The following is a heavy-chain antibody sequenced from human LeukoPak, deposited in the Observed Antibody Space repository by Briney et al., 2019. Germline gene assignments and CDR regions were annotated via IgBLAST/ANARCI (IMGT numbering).Heavy chain of an antibody. J-gene: IGHJ6*03. CDR1: GFTFSSYG. V-gene: IGHV3-30*03. D-gene: IGHD2-15*01. CDR2: ISYDGSNK. Sequence: PGGSLRLSCAASGFTFSSYGMHWVRQAPGKGLEWVAVISYDGSNKYYADSVKGRFTISRDNSKNTLYLQMNSLRAEDTAVYYCTRDNGYCSGGTCLHYYMDVWGKGTTVTISS. CDR3: TRDNGYCSGGTCLHYYMDV.